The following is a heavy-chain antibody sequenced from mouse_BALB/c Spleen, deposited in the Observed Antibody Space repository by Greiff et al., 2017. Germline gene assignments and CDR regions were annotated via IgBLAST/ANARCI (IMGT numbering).Heavy chain of an antibody. Sequence: EVQRVESGGGLVKPGGSLKLSCAASGFTFSSYAMSWVRQSPEKRLEWVAEISSGGSYTYYPDTVTGRFTISRDNAKNTLYLEMSSLRSEDTAMYYCARDYYGSLEGFAYWGQGTLVTVSA. J-gene: IGHJ3*01. CDR2: ISSGGSYT. V-gene: IGHV5-9-4*01. D-gene: IGHD1-1*01. CDR1: GFTFSSYA. CDR3: ARDYYGSLEGFAY.